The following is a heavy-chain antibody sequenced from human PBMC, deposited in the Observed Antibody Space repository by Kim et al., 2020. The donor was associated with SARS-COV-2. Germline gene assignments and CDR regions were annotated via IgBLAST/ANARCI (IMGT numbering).Heavy chain of an antibody. CDR3: ARVGFGEQHLDY. V-gene: IGHV3-74*01. Sequence: SYADSVKGRFTISRDNAKNTLYLQMNSLRAEDTAVYYCARVGFGEQHLDYWGQGTLVTVSS. D-gene: IGHD3-10*01. J-gene: IGHJ4*02.